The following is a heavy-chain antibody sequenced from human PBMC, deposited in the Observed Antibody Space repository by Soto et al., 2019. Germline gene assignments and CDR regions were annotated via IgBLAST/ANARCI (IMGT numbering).Heavy chain of an antibody. D-gene: IGHD6-13*01. V-gene: IGHV3-7*05. CDR1: GFTFSRSW. Sequence: PGGSLRLSCAASGFTFSRSWMSWVRQGPGKGLEWVAHIKYDGGETYYVDSVKGRFTISRDNAKTSMYMQMNGLRSEDTAVYYCARGPSIAAAGDFDYWGQGTLVTVSS. J-gene: IGHJ4*02. CDR2: IKYDGGET. CDR3: ARGPSIAAAGDFDY.